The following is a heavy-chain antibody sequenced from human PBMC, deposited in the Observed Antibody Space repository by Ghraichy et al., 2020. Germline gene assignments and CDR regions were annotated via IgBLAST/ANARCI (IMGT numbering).Heavy chain of an antibody. CDR1: GFTFSSYA. Sequence: GGSRRLSCAASGFTFSSYAMHWVRQAPGKGLEWVADISSDGSNKYYADSVKGRFTISRDNSKNTLYLQMNSLRAEDTAVYYCARDSERGYGDYVIYWGQGTLVTGSS. V-gene: IGHV3-30-3*01. D-gene: IGHD4-17*01. CDR3: ARDSERGYGDYVIY. J-gene: IGHJ4*02. CDR2: ISSDGSNK.